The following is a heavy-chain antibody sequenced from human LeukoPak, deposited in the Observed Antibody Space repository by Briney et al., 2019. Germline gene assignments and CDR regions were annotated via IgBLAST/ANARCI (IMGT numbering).Heavy chain of an antibody. CDR3: AKDMYPAAGTNDAFDI. CDR1: GFTFSSYS. V-gene: IGHV3-48*04. J-gene: IGHJ3*02. D-gene: IGHD6-13*01. Sequence: GGSLRLSCAASGFTFSSYSMNWVRQAPGKGLEWVSYISSSSSTIYYADSVKGRFTISRDNAKNSLYLQMNSLRAEDTALYYCAKDMYPAAGTNDAFDIWGQGTMVTVSS. CDR2: ISSSSSTI.